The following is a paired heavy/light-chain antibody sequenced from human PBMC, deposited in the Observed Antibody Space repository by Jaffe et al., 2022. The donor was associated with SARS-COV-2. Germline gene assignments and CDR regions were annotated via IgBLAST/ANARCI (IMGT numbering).Heavy chain of an antibody. CDR3: AKGPIATHPYYFEY. D-gene: IGHD3-16*01. J-gene: IGHJ4*02. CDR2: IGGSDGNT. CDR1: GFTFSRYA. V-gene: IGHV3-23*01. Sequence: EVQLLESGGGLVQLGGSLRLSCAASGFTFSRYAMSWVRLAPGNGLEWVSSIGGSDGNTYYTDSVKGRFTISRDNSKNTVYLQMTALRVEDMAVYYCAKGPIATHPYYFEYWGQGTLVTVSS.
Light chain of an antibody. CDR3: QQRYQWPPLT. Sequence: EIVLTQSPATLSLSPGDRAILSCRASQSVWSYLMWYQQKPGQAPRLLIYDTSNRAPGIPARFSGSGSETDFTLTISSLEPEDFAVYYCQQRYQWPPLTFGGGTRLEI. CDR2: DTS. V-gene: IGKV3-11*01. CDR1: QSVWSY. J-gene: IGKJ4*01.